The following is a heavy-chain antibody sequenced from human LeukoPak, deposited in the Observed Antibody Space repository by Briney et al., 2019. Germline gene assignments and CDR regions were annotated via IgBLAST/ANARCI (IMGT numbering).Heavy chain of an antibody. CDR3: ARVAAAAGLYCFDY. J-gene: IGHJ4*02. V-gene: IGHV3-20*01. CDR2: INWNGGST. D-gene: IGHD6-13*01. Sequence: GGSLRLSCAASGFTFDDYGMSWVRQAPGKGLEWVSGINWNGGSTGYADSVKGRFTISRDNAKNSLYLQMNSLRAEDTALYHCARVAAAAGLYCFDYWGQGTLVTVSS. CDR1: GFTFDDYG.